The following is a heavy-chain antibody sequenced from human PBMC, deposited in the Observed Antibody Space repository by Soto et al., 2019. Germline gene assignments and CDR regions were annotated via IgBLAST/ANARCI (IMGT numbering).Heavy chain of an antibody. CDR3: ARDGKGGDREYYMAV. CDR2: IIPIPGIP. V-gene: IGHV1-69*04. D-gene: IGHD3-16*01. CDR1: GGTFSSFI. Sequence: SVKVSCKASGGTFSSFIISWARQAPGQGLEWMGRIIPIPGIPNYAQKFQGRVTITADKSTSTAYMELSSLRSEDTALYYFARDGKGGDREYYMAVGGKGTTVTVPS. J-gene: IGHJ6*03.